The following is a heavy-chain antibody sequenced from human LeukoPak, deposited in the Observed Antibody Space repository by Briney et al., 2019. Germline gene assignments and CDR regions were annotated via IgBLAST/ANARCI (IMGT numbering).Heavy chain of an antibody. D-gene: IGHD3-10*02. CDR2: ISDNGRNT. Sequence: GGSLRLSCAASGFTFRSLAMNWVRQAPGKGLEWVSTISDNGRNTHYADSVKGRFTISRDNSKNTLDLQMNSLKAEDTAIYYCAKDVRPGGSGMDVWGQGTTVTVSS. CDR1: GFTFRSLA. CDR3: AKDVRPGGSGMDV. J-gene: IGHJ6*02. V-gene: IGHV3-23*01.